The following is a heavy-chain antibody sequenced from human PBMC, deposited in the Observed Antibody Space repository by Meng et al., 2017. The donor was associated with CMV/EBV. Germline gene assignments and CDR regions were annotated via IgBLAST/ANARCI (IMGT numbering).Heavy chain of an antibody. V-gene: IGHV3-30*04. CDR1: GFTFSSYA. CDR2: ISYDGSNK. D-gene: IGHD3-3*01. CDR3: ARAPLRFLEWLWDY. J-gene: IGHJ4*02. Sequence: GGSLRLSCAASGFTFSSYAMHWVRQVPGKGLEWVAVISYDGSNKYYADSVKGRFTISRDNSKNTLYLQMNSLRAEDTAVYYCARAPLRFLEWLWDYWGQGTLVTVSS.